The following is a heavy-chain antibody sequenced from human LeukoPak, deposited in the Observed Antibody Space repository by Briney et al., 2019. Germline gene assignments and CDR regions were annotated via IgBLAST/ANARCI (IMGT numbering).Heavy chain of an antibody. CDR1: GYTFTSYG. D-gene: IGHD6-13*01. CDR2: ISAYNGNT. CDR3: AGIAAAGTGFDP. V-gene: IGHV1-18*01. Sequence: ASVKVSCKASGYTFTSYGISWVRQDPGQGLEWMGWISAYNGNTNYAQKLQGRVTMTTDTSTSTAYMELRSLRSDDTAVYYCAGIAAAGTGFDPWGQGTLVTVSS. J-gene: IGHJ5*02.